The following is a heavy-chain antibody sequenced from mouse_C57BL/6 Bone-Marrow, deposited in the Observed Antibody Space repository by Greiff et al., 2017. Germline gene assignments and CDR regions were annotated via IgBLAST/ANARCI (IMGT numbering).Heavy chain of an antibody. J-gene: IGHJ2*01. CDR2: ISSGGSYT. CDR3: ARHRLRSPFDY. Sequence: EVMLVESGGDLVKPGGSLKLSCAASGFTFSSYGMSWVRQTPDKRLEWVATISSGGSYTYYPDSVKGRFTISRDNAKNTLYLQMSSLKSEDTAMYYCARHRLRSPFDYWGQGTTRTVSS. CDR1: GFTFSSYG. D-gene: IGHD1-1*01. V-gene: IGHV5-6*01.